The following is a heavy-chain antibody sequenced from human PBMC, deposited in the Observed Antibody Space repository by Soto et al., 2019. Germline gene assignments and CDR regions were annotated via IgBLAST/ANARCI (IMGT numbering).Heavy chain of an antibody. CDR3: ARVGIGYSYGLFDY. D-gene: IGHD5-18*01. J-gene: IGHJ4*02. CDR2: INPGGIT. V-gene: IGHV4-34*01. CDR1: GGSLSGYY. Sequence: SETLSLTCAVYGGSLSGYYWTWIRQPPGKGLEWIGEINPGGITNYNPSLKSRVTISVDTSKNQFSLKLSSVTAADTAVYYCARVGIGYSYGLFDYWGQGTLVTVSS.